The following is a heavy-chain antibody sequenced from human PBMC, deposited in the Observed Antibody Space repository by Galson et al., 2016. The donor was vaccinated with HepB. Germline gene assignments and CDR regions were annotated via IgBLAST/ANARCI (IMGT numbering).Heavy chain of an antibody. D-gene: IGHD5-12*01. J-gene: IGHJ4*02. Sequence: LAWVAVVSFGGKNSQYADSVKGRFTISRDNSKNTLYLQVNSLRAEDTAVYYCARDPGYGGYDGLDYWGQGTLVTVSS. V-gene: IGHV3-30*04. CDR2: VSFGGKNS. CDR3: ARDPGYGGYDGLDY.